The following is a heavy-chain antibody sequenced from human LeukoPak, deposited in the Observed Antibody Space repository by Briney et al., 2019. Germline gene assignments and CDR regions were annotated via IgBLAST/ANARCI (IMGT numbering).Heavy chain of an antibody. CDR3: ARRDCSSSSCYPYNWFDP. D-gene: IGHD2-2*01. CDR1: GGSISSGDYF. CDR2: IYHSGST. J-gene: IGHJ5*02. V-gene: IGHV4-30-2*01. Sequence: PSETLSLTCTVSGGSISSGDYFWSWIRQPPGKGLEWIGYIYHSGSTYYNPSLKSRVTISVDRSKNQFSLQLNSVTAADTAVYYCARRDCSSSSCYPYNWFDPWGQGTLVTVSS.